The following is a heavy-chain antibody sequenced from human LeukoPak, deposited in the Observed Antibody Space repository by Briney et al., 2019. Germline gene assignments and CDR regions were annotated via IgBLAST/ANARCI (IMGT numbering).Heavy chain of an antibody. CDR3: ARGATRATRHFDL. D-gene: IGHD2-15*01. CDR2: IGGPGAPT. V-gene: IGHV3-23*01. CDR1: GFTFSSYS. Sequence: GGSLRLSCVASGFTFSSYSLTGVRQTPEKGLAWVSIIGGPGAPTFYADSVEGRFTISRDNSKNTVYLQMNSLRAEDTALYFCARGATRATRHFDLWGRGTLVTVSS. J-gene: IGHJ2*01.